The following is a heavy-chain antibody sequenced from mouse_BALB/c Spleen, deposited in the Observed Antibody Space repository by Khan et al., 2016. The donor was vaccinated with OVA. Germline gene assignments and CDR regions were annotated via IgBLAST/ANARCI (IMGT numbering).Heavy chain of an antibody. Sequence: QVQLKESGAELVKPGASVRLSCKASGYSFTSYYLYWVKQRPGHGLEWIGDINPSNGGTHFNEKFKNKVTLTVDKSSSTAYMQLSSLTSEDSAVSYCTQSEYGTFAYWGQGTLVTVSA. J-gene: IGHJ3*01. CDR3: TQSEYGTFAY. CDR2: INPSNGGT. D-gene: IGHD2-1*01. CDR1: GYSFTSYY. V-gene: IGHV1S81*02.